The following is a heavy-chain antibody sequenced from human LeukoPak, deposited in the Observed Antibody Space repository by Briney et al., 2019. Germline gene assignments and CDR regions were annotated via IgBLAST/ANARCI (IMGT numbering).Heavy chain of an antibody. CDR2: TGGTGGNI. J-gene: IGHJ4*02. V-gene: IGHV3-23*01. CDR3: VRDNYSYRLDV. D-gene: IGHD2-21*01. Sequence: PGGSLRLSCAASGLSFSNYAMYWVRQAPGKGLEWVSATGGTGGNIFYTDSVKGRFTISRDNSKNTLYLHMNSLRAEDTAIYYCVRDNYSYRLDVWGQGTLVTVSS. CDR1: GLSFSNYA.